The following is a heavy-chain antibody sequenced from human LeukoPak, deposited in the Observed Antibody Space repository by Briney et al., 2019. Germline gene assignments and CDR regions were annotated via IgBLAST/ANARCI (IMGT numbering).Heavy chain of an antibody. D-gene: IGHD2-15*01. V-gene: IGHV1-2*02. CDR1: GYTFTGYY. CDR3: ARVVVVVAATPYFDY. J-gene: IGHJ4*02. CDR2: INPNSGGT. Sequence: ASVKVSCKASGYTFTGYYMHWVRQAPGQGLEWMGWINPNSGGTNYAQKSQGRVTMTRDTSISTAYMELSRLRSDDTAVYYCARVVVVVAATPYFDYWGQGTLVTVSS.